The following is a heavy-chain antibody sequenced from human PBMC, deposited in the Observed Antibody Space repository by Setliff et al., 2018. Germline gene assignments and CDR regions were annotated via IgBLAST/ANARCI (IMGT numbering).Heavy chain of an antibody. CDR1: GTSISDHY. D-gene: IGHD1-26*01. V-gene: IGHV4-4*07. CDR3: ARDNTILGATDH. CDR2: VSASGST. J-gene: IGHJ5*02. Sequence: SETLSLTCTVSGTSISDHYWTWIRQPAGKELEWIGRVSASGSTTYNPSLKSRVTMSVDTSRNQISLNLTSVTAADTAVYFCARDNTILGATDHWGQGTLVTVSS.